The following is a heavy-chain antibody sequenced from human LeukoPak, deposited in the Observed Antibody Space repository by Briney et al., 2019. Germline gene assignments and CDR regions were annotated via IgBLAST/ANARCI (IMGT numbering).Heavy chain of an antibody. CDR1: GGSISSGSYY. V-gene: IGHV4-61*02. Sequence: SETLSLTCTVSGGSISSGSYYWSWIRQPAGKGLEWIGRIYTSGSTNYNPSLKSRVTISVDTSKNQFSLKLSSVTAADTAVYYCARGGRYFDWLLSTRPDYYFDYWGQGTLVTVSS. J-gene: IGHJ4*02. D-gene: IGHD3-9*01. CDR2: IYTSGST. CDR3: ARGGRYFDWLLSTRPDYYFDY.